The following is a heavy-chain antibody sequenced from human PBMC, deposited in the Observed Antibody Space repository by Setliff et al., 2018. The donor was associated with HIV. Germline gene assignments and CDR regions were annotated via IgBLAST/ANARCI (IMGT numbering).Heavy chain of an antibody. V-gene: IGHV4-59*11. D-gene: IGHD2-21*02. CDR2: IHYSGST. Sequence: SETLSLTCAVHGGPLTDHYWSWIRQPPGKGLEWIGSIHYSGSTNYNPSLKSRVTIAVDTSNNQFSLKLSSVTAADTAVYYCARDPTYCGGDCYGDYWGQGTLVTVSS. CDR3: ARDPTYCGGDCYGDY. J-gene: IGHJ4*02. CDR1: GGPLTDHY.